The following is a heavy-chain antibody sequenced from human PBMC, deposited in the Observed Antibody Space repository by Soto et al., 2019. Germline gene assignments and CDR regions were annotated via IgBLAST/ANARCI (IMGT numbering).Heavy chain of an antibody. CDR1: GFTFSHYG. CDR2: SWSGGRGE. D-gene: IGHD3-22*01. Sequence: QVQLVESGGGVVQPGTSLRLSCAASGFTFSHYGIHWVRQAPGKGLEWVGLSWSGGRGEDCADSVRGRFTISRDYSKTPVYLQMNSLRVEDTAVYYCAKDDDTSSHFSLLDFRGQGTLVTVSS. V-gene: IGHV3-33*06. CDR3: AKDDDTSSHFSLLDF. J-gene: IGHJ4*02.